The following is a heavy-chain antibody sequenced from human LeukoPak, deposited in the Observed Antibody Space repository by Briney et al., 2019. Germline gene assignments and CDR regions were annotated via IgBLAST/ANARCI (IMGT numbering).Heavy chain of an antibody. Sequence: GASVKVSCKASGYTFTGCYMHWVRQAPGQGLEWMGWINPNSGGTNYAQKFQGRVTMTRDTSISTAYMELSRLRSDDTAVYYCATDSSGWRTDAFDIWGQGTMVTVSS. V-gene: IGHV1-2*02. J-gene: IGHJ3*02. D-gene: IGHD6-19*01. CDR2: INPNSGGT. CDR1: GYTFTGCY. CDR3: ATDSSGWRTDAFDI.